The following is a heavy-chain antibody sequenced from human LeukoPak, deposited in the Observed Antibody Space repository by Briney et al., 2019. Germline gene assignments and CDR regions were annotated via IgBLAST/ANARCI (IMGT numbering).Heavy chain of an antibody. J-gene: IGHJ3*01. V-gene: IGHV1-46*01. Sequence: ASVKVSCKASGYTFTSYYMHWVRQAPGQGLEWMGIINPSGGSTSYAQKFQGRVTMTRDTSTSTVYMELSSLRSEDTAVYYCARDPGYCSSTSCLPVTWGQGTMVTVSS. CDR3: ARDPGYCSSTSCLPVT. CDR1: GYTFTSYY. CDR2: INPSGGST. D-gene: IGHD2-2*01.